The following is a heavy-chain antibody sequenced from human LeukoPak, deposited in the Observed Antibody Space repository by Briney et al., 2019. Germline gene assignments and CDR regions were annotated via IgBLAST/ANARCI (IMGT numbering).Heavy chain of an antibody. J-gene: IGHJ5*02. CDR1: GYSFTGYY. Sequence: ASVKVSCKASGYSFTGYYIHWVRQAPGQGLEWMGWINPNSGGTNYAQKFQGRVTMTRDTSISTAYMELSRLRSDDTAVYYCARELPAATTNWFDPWGQGTLVTVSS. V-gene: IGHV1-2*02. CDR2: INPNSGGT. CDR3: ARELPAATTNWFDP. D-gene: IGHD2-2*01.